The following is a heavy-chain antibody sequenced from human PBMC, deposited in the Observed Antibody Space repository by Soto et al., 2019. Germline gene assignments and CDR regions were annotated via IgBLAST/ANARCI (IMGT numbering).Heavy chain of an antibody. V-gene: IGHV3-30*18. CDR2: ISYDGSNK. CDR3: AKGTYYYGMDV. Sequence: GGSLRLSCAASGFTFSSYGMHWVRQAPGKGLEWVAVISYDGSNKYYADSVKGRFTISRDNSKNTLYLQMNSLRAEDTAVCYCAKGTYYYGMDVWGQGTTVTVSS. D-gene: IGHD3-10*01. CDR1: GFTFSSYG. J-gene: IGHJ6*02.